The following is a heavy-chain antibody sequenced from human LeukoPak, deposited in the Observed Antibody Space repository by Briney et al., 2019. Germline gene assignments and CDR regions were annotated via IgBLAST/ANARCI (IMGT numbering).Heavy chain of an antibody. D-gene: IGHD2-2*01. Sequence: SETLSLTCAVYGGSFSGYYWSLIRQHPGKGLEWIEYIYYSGSTYYNPSLKSRVTISVDTSKNQFSLKLSSVTAADTAVYYCARGRWGDIVVVPAAMYNWFDPWGQGTLVTVSS. CDR2: IYYSGST. CDR3: ARGRWGDIVVVPAAMYNWFDP. CDR1: GGSFSGYY. J-gene: IGHJ5*02. V-gene: IGHV4-31*11.